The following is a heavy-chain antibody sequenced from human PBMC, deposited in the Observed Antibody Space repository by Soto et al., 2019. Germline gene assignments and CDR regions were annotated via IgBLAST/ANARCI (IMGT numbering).Heavy chain of an antibody. V-gene: IGHV1-69*13. CDR2: IIPIFGTA. D-gene: IGHD2-2*01. J-gene: IGHJ6*04. CDR1: GGTFSSYA. Sequence: SVKVSCKASGGTFSSYAISWVRQAPGQGLEWMGGIIPIFGTANYAQKFQGRVTITADESTSTAYMELNSLRAEDTAVYYCGSRTSLVFLSDVWGKGTTVTVSS. CDR3: GSRTSLVFLSDV.